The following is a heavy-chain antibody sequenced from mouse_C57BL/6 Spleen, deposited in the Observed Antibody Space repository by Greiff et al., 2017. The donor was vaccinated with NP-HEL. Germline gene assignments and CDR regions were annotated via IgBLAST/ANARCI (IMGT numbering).Heavy chain of an antibody. V-gene: IGHV1-42*01. Sequence: VHVKQSGPELVKPGASVKISCKASGYSFTGYYMNWVKQSPEKSLEWIGEINPSTGGTTYNQKFKAKATLTVDKSSSTAYMQLKSLTSEDSAVYYCAREGLGSWGPFDYWGQGTTLTVSS. J-gene: IGHJ2*01. CDR2: INPSTGGT. D-gene: IGHD1-1*02. CDR1: GYSFTGYY. CDR3: AREGLGSWGPFDY.